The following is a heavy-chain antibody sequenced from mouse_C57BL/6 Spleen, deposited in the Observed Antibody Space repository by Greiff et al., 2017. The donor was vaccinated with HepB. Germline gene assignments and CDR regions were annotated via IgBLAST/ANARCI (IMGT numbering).Heavy chain of an antibody. Sequence: EVMLVESGPELVKPGASVKISCKASGYTFTDYYMNWVKQSHGKSLEWIGDINPNNGGTSYNQKFKGKATLTVDKSSSTAYMELRSLTSEDSAVYYCARGLRRAYFDYWGQGTTLTVSS. D-gene: IGHD2-4*01. V-gene: IGHV1-26*01. J-gene: IGHJ2*01. CDR1: GYTFTDYY. CDR2: INPNNGGT. CDR3: ARGLRRAYFDY.